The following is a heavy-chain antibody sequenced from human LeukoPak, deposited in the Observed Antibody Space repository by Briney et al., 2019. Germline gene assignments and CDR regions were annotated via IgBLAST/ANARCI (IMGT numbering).Heavy chain of an antibody. CDR2: ISWDGGST. D-gene: IGHD5-18*01. CDR1: RFTFDDYA. J-gene: IGHJ6*03. Sequence: PGGSLRLSCAASRFTFDDYAMHWLRHAPGKGLEWVSLISWDGGSTYYADYVKVRFTISRDNSKNSLYLQMNSLRAEDTALYYCAKDGGRYSYGLPTYYYYYMDVWGKGTTVTVSS. CDR3: AKDGGRYSYGLPTYYYYYMDV. V-gene: IGHV3-43D*03.